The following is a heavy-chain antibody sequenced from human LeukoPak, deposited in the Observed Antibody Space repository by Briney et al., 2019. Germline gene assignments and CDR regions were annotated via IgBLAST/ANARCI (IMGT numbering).Heavy chain of an antibody. CDR1: GFTFSSYS. CDR3: ARDRLVVTYDY. J-gene: IGHJ4*02. D-gene: IGHD4-23*01. Sequence: GGSLRLSCAASGFTFSSYSMNWVRLAPGKGLEWVSSISSSSSYIYYADSVKGRFTIPRDNAKNSLYLQMNSLRAEDTAVYYCARDRLVVTYDYWGQGTLVTVSS. V-gene: IGHV3-21*01. CDR2: ISSSSSYI.